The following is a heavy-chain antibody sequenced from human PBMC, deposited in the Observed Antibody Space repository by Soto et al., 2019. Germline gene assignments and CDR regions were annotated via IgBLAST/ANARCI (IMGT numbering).Heavy chain of an antibody. Sequence: EVQLVESRGGLVQPGGSLRLSCAASGFTFSSYWMSWFRQAPGKGLEWVANIKQDGSEENYVDSVKGRFTISRDNAKNALYLQMNSLRVEDTAVYSCAREIAARLWGKGTTVTVSS. CDR1: GFTFSSYW. CDR2: IKQDGSEE. CDR3: AREIAARL. J-gene: IGHJ6*04. D-gene: IGHD6-6*01. V-gene: IGHV3-7*01.